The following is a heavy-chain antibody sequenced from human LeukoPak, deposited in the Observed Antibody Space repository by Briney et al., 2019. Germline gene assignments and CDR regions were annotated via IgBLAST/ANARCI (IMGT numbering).Heavy chain of an antibody. CDR2: ISGSGGST. D-gene: IGHD3-22*01. J-gene: IGHJ4*02. Sequence: GGSLRLSCAASGFTVSSNYMSWVRQAPGKGLEWVSAISGSGGSTYYADSVKGRFTISRDNSKNTLYLQMNSLRAEDTAVYYCAKAADSSGYYFDYWGQGTLVTVSS. V-gene: IGHV3-23*01. CDR1: GFTVSSNY. CDR3: AKAADSSGYYFDY.